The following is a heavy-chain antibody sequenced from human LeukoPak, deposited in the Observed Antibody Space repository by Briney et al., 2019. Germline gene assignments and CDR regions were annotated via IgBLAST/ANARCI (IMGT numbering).Heavy chain of an antibody. CDR3: ARECIAAPATSIWLDP. CDR2: IYYSGST. D-gene: IGHD6-13*01. Sequence: SETLSLTCTVSGVSISSYYWSWIRQPPGKGLECIGYIYYSGSTNYNPSLKSRVTISVDTSKNQVSLQLSPLTAADTAVYSCARECIAAPATSIWLDPWGRGALVAVSS. CDR1: GVSISSYY. J-gene: IGHJ5*02. V-gene: IGHV4-59*01.